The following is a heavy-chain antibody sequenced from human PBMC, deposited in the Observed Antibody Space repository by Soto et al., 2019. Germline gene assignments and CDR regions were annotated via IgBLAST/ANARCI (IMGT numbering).Heavy chain of an antibody. CDR3: AREGRGSGTVFDS. Sequence: GGSLRLSCTASGFTFSTYSLNWVRQAPGKGLEWVSYISTSSSAIYYADSVKGRFTISRDNAKNSLYLQMNSLRAEDTAVYYCAREGRGSGTVFDSWGQGT. J-gene: IGHJ4*02. CDR2: ISTSSSAI. CDR1: GFTFSTYS. D-gene: IGHD3-10*01. V-gene: IGHV3-48*01.